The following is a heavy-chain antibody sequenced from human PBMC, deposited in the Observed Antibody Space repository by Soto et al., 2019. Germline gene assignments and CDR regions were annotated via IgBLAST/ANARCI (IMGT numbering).Heavy chain of an antibody. J-gene: IGHJ3*02. CDR2: ISSSGSTI. Sequence: QVQQLESGGGLVKPGGSLRLSCAASGFTFSDYYMSWIRQAPGKGLEWVSYISSSGSTIYYADSVKGRFTISRDNAKNSLYLQMNSLRAEDTAVYYCARDRYYYDGSGYYAHAAFDIWGQRTMVTVSS. CDR1: GFTFSDYY. D-gene: IGHD3-22*01. V-gene: IGHV3-11*01. CDR3: ARDRYYYDGSGYYAHAAFDI.